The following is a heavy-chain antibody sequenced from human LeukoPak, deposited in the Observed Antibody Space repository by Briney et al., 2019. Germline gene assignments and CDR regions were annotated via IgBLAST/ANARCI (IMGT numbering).Heavy chain of an antibody. Sequence: SVKVSCKASGGTFSSYAISWVRQAPGQGLEWMGRITPILGIANYAQKLQGRVTITADESTSTAYMELSSLRSEDTAVYYCARDPKPHIAAAGGDAFDIWGQGTMVTVSS. D-gene: IGHD6-13*01. CDR3: ARDPKPHIAAAGGDAFDI. V-gene: IGHV1-69*04. J-gene: IGHJ3*02. CDR1: GGTFSSYA. CDR2: ITPILGIA.